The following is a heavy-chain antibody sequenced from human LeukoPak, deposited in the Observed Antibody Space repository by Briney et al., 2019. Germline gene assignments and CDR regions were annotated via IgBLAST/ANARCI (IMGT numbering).Heavy chain of an antibody. CDR2: IYYSGST. Sequence: SETLSLTCTVSGGSISSYYWSWIRQPPGKGLEWIGYIYYSGSTNYNPSLKSRVTISVDTSKNQFSLKLSSVTAADTAVYYCARGDENYYDSSGYLDYWGQGTLVTVSS. D-gene: IGHD3-22*01. CDR1: GGSISSYY. CDR3: ARGDENYYDSSGYLDY. V-gene: IGHV4-59*01. J-gene: IGHJ4*02.